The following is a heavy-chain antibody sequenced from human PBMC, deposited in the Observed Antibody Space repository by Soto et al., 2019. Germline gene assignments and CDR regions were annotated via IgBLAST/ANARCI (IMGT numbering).Heavy chain of an antibody. CDR1: GGSISSYY. CDR3: ARGPDYYDTSGYIPLRY. Sequence: SETLSLTCTVSGGSISSYYWSWIRQPPGKGLEWIGHIYYSGSTNYNPSLKSRVTISVDTSKNQFSLKLNSVTAADTAVYYCARGPDYYDTSGYIPLRYWGQGTLVTVSS. J-gene: IGHJ4*02. CDR2: IYYSGST. D-gene: IGHD3-22*01. V-gene: IGHV4-59*01.